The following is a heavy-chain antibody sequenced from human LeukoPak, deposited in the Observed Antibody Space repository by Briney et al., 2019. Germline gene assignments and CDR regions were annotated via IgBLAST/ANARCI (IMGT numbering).Heavy chain of an antibody. J-gene: IGHJ4*02. V-gene: IGHV5-51*01. D-gene: IGHD3-22*01. Sequence: GESLKISCKGSGHSFTSYWIGWVRQMPGKGLEWMGIIYPGDSDIKYSPPFQGQVTISADRSISTAYLQWSSLKASDTAVYYCTYYYYDSSGYILFDYWGQGTLVTVSS. CDR1: GHSFTSYW. CDR3: TYYYYDSSGYILFDY. CDR2: IYPGDSDI.